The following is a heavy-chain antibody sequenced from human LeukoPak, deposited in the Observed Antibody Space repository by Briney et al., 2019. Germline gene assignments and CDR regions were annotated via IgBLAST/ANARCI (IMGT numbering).Heavy chain of an antibody. J-gene: IGHJ4*02. CDR1: GFTFSSYA. Sequence: GGSLRLSCAASGFTFSSYAMSWVRQAPGKGLEWVGRIKSKTDGGTTDYAAPVKGRFTISRDASKNTLYLQMNSLKTEDTAVYYCTGRITMIRGVITNFDSWGQGTLVTASS. V-gene: IGHV3-15*01. D-gene: IGHD3-10*01. CDR2: IKSKTDGGTT. CDR3: TGRITMIRGVITNFDS.